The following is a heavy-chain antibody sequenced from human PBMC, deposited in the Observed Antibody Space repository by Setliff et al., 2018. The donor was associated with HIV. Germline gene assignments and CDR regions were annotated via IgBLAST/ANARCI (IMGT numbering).Heavy chain of an antibody. J-gene: IGHJ4*02. V-gene: IGHV1-18*01. CDR2: INVNNGNT. CDR3: VRVVRGVIQSAKTFDY. Sequence: ASVKVSCKASGYTFIHYDVSWVRRAPGQGLEWMGWINVNNGNTNYAQKFQGRVTMTTDTSTTTVYMELRSLRSDDTAVYYCVRVVRGVIQSAKTFDYWGQGTLVTVSS. D-gene: IGHD2-21*01. CDR1: GYTFIHYD.